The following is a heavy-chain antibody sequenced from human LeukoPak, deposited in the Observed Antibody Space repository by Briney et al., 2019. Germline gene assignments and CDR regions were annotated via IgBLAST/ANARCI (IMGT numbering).Heavy chain of an antibody. D-gene: IGHD3-22*01. V-gene: IGHV3-43*02. J-gene: IGHJ4*02. Sequence: GGSLRLSCAASGFTFDGHATHWVRQAPGKGLEWVSLISGDGGSTYYADSVKGRFTISRDNSKNSLYLQMNSLRTEDTALYYCAKEPSAYYDSSGYYDYWGQGTLVTVSS. CDR1: GFTFDGHA. CDR2: ISGDGGST. CDR3: AKEPSAYYDSSGYYDY.